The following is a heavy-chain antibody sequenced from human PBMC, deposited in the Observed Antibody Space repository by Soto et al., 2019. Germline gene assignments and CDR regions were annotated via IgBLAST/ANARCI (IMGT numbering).Heavy chain of an antibody. Sequence: SETLSLTCTVSGGSISSYYWSWIRQPPGKGLEWIGYIFYSGSTNYNPSLKSRVTMSVDTSKNQFSLKLSSVTAADTAVYYCVRDAGSVSDSYNWFDPWGQGTMVTVSS. CDR3: VRDAGSVSDSYNWFDP. CDR1: GGSISSYY. D-gene: IGHD3-10*01. CDR2: IFYSGST. V-gene: IGHV4-59*01. J-gene: IGHJ5*02.